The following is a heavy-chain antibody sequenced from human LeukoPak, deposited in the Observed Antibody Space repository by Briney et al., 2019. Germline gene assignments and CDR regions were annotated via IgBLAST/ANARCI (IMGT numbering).Heavy chain of an antibody. Sequence: GGSLRLSCGASHFTFSLYWMSWVRQAPGKGLEWVANIKQDGSEKFYVDSVKGRFTISRDNAKYSLYLQMNSLRAEDTAVYYCARDRWGYSYGGDWGQGTLVTVSS. J-gene: IGHJ4*02. CDR1: HFTFSLYW. CDR2: IKQDGSEK. CDR3: ARDRWGYSYGGD. V-gene: IGHV3-7*01. D-gene: IGHD5-18*01.